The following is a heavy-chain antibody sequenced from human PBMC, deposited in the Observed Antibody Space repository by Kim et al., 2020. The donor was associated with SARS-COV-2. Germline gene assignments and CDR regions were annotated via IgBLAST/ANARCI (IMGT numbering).Heavy chain of an antibody. V-gene: IGHV3-30*18. D-gene: IGHD1-26*01. CDR1: GFTFSSYG. Sequence: GGSLRLSCAASGFTFSSYGMHWVRQAPGKGLEWVAVISYDGSNKYYADSVKGRFTISRDNSKNTLYLQMNSLRAEDTAVYYCAKEGSGSYYVGSDFDYWGQGTLVTVSS. CDR2: ISYDGSNK. CDR3: AKEGSGSYYVGSDFDY. J-gene: IGHJ4*02.